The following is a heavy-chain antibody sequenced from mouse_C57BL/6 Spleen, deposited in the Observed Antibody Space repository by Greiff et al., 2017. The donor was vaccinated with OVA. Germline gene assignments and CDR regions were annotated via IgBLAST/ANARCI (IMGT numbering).Heavy chain of an antibody. CDR2: ISSGGSYT. J-gene: IGHJ1*03. Sequence: EVKLVESGGDLVKPGGSLKLSCAASGFTFSSYGMSWVRQTPDKRLEWVATISSGGSYTYYPDSVKGRFTISRDNAKNTLYLQMSSLKSEDTAMYYCARGTGWYFDVWGTGTTVTVSS. V-gene: IGHV5-6*02. CDR1: GFTFSSYG. D-gene: IGHD4-1*01. CDR3: ARGTGWYFDV.